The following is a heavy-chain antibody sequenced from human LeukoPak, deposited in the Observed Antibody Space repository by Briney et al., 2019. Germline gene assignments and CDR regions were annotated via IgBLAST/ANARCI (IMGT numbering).Heavy chain of an antibody. V-gene: IGHV4-59*01. CDR1: GGSISRYY. D-gene: IGHD1-26*01. CDR3: ASALVGASAIDY. Sequence: PSETLSLTCTVSGGSISRYYWSWIRQPPGKGLEWIGYIYYSGSTNYNPSLKSRLTISVDTSKNQFSLKLSSVTAADMAVYYCASALVGASAIDYWGQGTLVTVSS. J-gene: IGHJ4*02. CDR2: IYYSGST.